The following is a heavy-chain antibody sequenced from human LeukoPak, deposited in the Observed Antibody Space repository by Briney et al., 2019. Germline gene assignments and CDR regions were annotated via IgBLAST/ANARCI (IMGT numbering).Heavy chain of an antibody. CDR2: ISGSGGST. V-gene: IGHV3-23*01. Sequence: GGSLRLSCAASGFTFSGYAMSWVRQAPGKGLEWVSAISGSGGSTYYADSVKGRFTISRDNSKNTLYLQMNSLRAEDTAVYYCAKDAGVIISYWYFDLWGRGTLVTVSS. CDR1: GFTFSGYA. D-gene: IGHD3-10*01. J-gene: IGHJ2*01. CDR3: AKDAGVIISYWYFDL.